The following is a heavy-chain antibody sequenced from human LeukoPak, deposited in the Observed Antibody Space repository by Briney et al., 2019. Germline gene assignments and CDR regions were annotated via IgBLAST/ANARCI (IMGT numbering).Heavy chain of an antibody. CDR2: INPNSGGT. D-gene: IGHD3-10*01. J-gene: IGHJ4*02. V-gene: IGHV1-2*02. Sequence: ASVKVSCKASGYTFTGYYMHWVRQAPGQGLEWMGWINPNSGGTNYAQKFQGRVTMTRDTSISTAYMELSRLRSDDTAVYYCARGVMRYRITMVRGQYDYWGQGTLVTVSS. CDR3: ARGVMRYRITMVRGQYDY. CDR1: GYTFTGYY.